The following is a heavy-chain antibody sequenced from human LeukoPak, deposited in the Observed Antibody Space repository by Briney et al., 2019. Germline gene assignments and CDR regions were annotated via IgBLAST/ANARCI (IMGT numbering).Heavy chain of an antibody. J-gene: IGHJ4*02. CDR1: SGSIINSDLY. CDR3: AGGIGTTVRGYFDF. Sequence: SETLSLTCTVSSGSIINSDLYWSWIRQSPGKGLEWIGYIYHSTNTYYNPSLKSRVTMSVDSSKNQFSLRLTSVTAADTAVYYCAGGIGTTVRGYFDFWGQGTQVTVSS. D-gene: IGHD4-11*01. V-gene: IGHV4-30-2*06. CDR2: IYHSTNT.